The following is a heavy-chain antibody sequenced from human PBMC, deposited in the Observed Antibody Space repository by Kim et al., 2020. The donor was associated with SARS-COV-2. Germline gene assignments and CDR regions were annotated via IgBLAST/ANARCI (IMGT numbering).Heavy chain of an antibody. J-gene: IGHJ4*02. D-gene: IGHD3-10*02. Sequence: GGSLRLSCAASGFTFSHDWMTWVRQAPGKVLEWVANINQDGSESYYVDSVKGRFTISRDNAKNSLYLQMNSLRVEDTAVYYCARSVFGDNYWGQGTLVSVSS. CDR1: GFTFSHDW. CDR2: INQDGSES. V-gene: IGHV3-7*01. CDR3: ARSVFGDNY.